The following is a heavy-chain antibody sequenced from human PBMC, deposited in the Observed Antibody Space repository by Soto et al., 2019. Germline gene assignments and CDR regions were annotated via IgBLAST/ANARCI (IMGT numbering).Heavy chain of an antibody. Sequence: ASVKVSCKASGYTFTSYDINWVRQATGQGLEWMGWMNPNSGNTGYTQKFQGRVTMTRNTSISTAYMELSSLRSEDTAVYYCYSYGSLAGPDYYYYYMDVWGKGTTVTVS. CDR1: GYTFTSYD. CDR2: MNPNSGNT. CDR3: YSYGSLAGPDYYYYYMDV. D-gene: IGHD5-18*01. V-gene: IGHV1-8*01. J-gene: IGHJ6*03.